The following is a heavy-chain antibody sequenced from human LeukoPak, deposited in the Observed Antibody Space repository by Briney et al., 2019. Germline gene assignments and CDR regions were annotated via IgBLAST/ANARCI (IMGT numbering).Heavy chain of an antibody. D-gene: IGHD7-27*01. J-gene: IGHJ5*02. CDR1: GFTFSSYW. V-gene: IGHV3-11*01. CDR3: ARYNWGSSWFDP. CDR2: ISSSGSTI. Sequence: GGSLRLSCAASGFTFSSYWMSWIRQAPGKGLEWVSCISSSGSTIYYADSVKGRFTISRDNAKNSLYLQMNSLRAEDTAVYYCARYNWGSSWFDPWGQGTLVTVSS.